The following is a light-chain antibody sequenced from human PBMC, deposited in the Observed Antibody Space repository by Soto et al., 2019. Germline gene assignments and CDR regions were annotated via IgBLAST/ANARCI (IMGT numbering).Light chain of an antibody. V-gene: IGLV2-14*03. CDR2: DVS. J-gene: IGLJ2*01. Sequence: QSVLTQPASVSGSPGQSITISCTGTSSDIGTYDYVSWYQQHPGRAPQLIIYDVSYRPSGVSNRFSGSKSGNTASLTISGLQADDEADYYCSSCSGSSTLFGGGTKLTV. CDR1: SSDIGTYDY. CDR3: SSCSGSSTL.